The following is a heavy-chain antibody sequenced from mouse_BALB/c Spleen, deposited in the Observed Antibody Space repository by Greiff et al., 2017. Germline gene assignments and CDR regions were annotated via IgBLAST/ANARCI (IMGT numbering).Heavy chain of an antibody. CDR3: TRGDYVHAMDY. CDR1: GFTFSSYG. J-gene: IGHJ4*01. D-gene: IGHD2-4*01. V-gene: IGHV5-6*03. Sequence: EVMLVESGGGLVQPGGSLKLSCAASGFTFSSYGMSWVRQTPDKRLELVATISSGGSYTYYPDSVKGRFTISRDNAKNTLYLQMSSLKSEDTAMYYCTRGDYVHAMDYWGQGTSVTVSS. CDR2: ISSGGSYT.